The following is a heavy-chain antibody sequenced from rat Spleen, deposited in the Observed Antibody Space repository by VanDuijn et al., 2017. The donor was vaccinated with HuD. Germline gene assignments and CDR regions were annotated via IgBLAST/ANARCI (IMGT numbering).Heavy chain of an antibody. V-gene: IGHV5-58*01. CDR2: INTDGGTT. CDR1: GFTFNSYW. J-gene: IGHJ4*01. CDR3: TTEGSHSSSYYYVMDA. Sequence: EVQLVETGGGLVQPGRSLKLSCVASGFTFNSYWMYWIRQAPGKGLEWVSSINTDGGTTYYPDSVKGRFTISRDNTKNTVYLQMNSLRSEDTATYYCTTEGSHSSSYYYVMDAWGQGASVTVSS. D-gene: IGHD1-2*01.